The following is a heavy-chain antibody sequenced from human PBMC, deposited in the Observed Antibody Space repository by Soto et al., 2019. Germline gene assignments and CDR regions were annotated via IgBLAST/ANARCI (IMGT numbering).Heavy chain of an antibody. V-gene: IGHV3-64*01. CDR2: ISSNGGST. CDR3: ARSPYYYDSSGYMQYYFDY. Sequence: GGSLRLSCSASGFTFSIYAMHWVRQAPGKELEYVSAISSNGGSTYYSNSVKGRFTISRDNSKNTLYLQMGSLRAEDMAVYYCARSPYYYDSSGYMQYYFDYWGQGTLVTVSS. D-gene: IGHD3-22*01. J-gene: IGHJ4*02. CDR1: GFTFSIYA.